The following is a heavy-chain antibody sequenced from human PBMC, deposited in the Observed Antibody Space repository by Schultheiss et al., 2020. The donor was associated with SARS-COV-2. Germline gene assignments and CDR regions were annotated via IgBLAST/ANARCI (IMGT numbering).Heavy chain of an antibody. CDR3: ARVTGTTARNWFDP. CDR1: GYSISSGYY. D-gene: IGHD1-7*01. CDR2: IYTSGST. Sequence: LSLTCAVSGYSISSGYYWSWIRQPAGKGLEWIGRIYTSGSTNYNPSLKSRVTISVDTSKNQFSLKLSSVTAADTAVYYCARVTGTTARNWFDPWGQGTLVTVSS. J-gene: IGHJ5*02. V-gene: IGHV4-61*02.